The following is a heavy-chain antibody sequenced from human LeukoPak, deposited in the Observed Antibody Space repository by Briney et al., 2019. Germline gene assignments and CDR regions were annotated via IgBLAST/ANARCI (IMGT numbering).Heavy chain of an antibody. CDR3: ARVGPPGDYYDTSGPWFDP. CDR2: INPSGGST. V-gene: IGHV1-46*01. CDR1: GYTFTSYY. J-gene: IGHJ5*02. Sequence: ASVKVSCKASGYTFTSYYMHWVRQAPGQGLEWMGIINPSGGSTSYAQKFQGRVTMTRDTSTSTVYMELSSLRSEDTAVYYCARVGPPGDYYDTSGPWFDPWGQGTLVTVSS. D-gene: IGHD3-22*01.